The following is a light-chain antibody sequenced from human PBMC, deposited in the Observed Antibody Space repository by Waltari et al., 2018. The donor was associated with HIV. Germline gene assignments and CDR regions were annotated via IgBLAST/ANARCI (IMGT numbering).Light chain of an antibody. J-gene: IGLJ3*02. Sequence: SRLTQDPAVSVALGQTVRITCQGDSLRSDYASWYQQKPGQAPKLLVYGKNYRPLGIPDRFIVSNSRDTSSLTITGARAEDEAVYYCDSRDSGSDQWVFGGGTTLTVL. V-gene: IGLV3-19*01. CDR2: GKN. CDR3: DSRDSGSDQWV. CDR1: SLRSDY.